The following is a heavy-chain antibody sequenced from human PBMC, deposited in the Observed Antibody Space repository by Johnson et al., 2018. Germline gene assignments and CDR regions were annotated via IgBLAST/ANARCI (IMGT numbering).Heavy chain of an antibody. V-gene: IGHV3-53*05. CDR3: ARTTRGAFDI. J-gene: IGHJ3*02. D-gene: IGHD4-17*01. CDR2: IYSEGST. CDR1: GFTVSSNY. Sequence: EVQLLETGGGLIQPGGSLRLSCAASGFTVSSNYMRWVRQAPGKGLEWVSVIYSEGSTHYADSVKGRFTVSRDISKNTLCLQMSSLRAEDTAVYFCARTTRGAFDIWGQGTMVTVSS.